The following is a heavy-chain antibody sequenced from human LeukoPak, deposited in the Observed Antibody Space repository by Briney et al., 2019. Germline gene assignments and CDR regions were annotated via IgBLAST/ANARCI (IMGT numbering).Heavy chain of an antibody. D-gene: IGHD1-26*01. CDR1: GYSISSGYY. Sequence: SETLSLTCSVSGYSISSGYYWGWIRQPPGKGLEWIGSIYHSGSTHNHPSLKGRVTISVDTPKNQFSLKLSSATAADTAVYYCARAGGATTSFDYWGQGTLVTVSS. CDR3: ARAGGATTSFDY. J-gene: IGHJ4*02. CDR2: IYHSGST. V-gene: IGHV4-38-2*02.